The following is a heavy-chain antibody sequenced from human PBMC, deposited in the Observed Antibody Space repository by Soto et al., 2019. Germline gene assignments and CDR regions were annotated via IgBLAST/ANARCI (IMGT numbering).Heavy chain of an antibody. CDR3: ARDYGGNFNWFDP. Sequence: SETLSLTCTVPGGSISSRSYYWGWIRQPPGKGLEWIGSIYYIGNTYYNPSLKSRVTISVDTSKNQFSLKLSSVTASDTAVYYCARDYGGNFNWFDPWGQGTLVTVSS. D-gene: IGHD4-17*01. J-gene: IGHJ5*02. V-gene: IGHV4-39*02. CDR1: GGSISSRSYY. CDR2: IYYIGNT.